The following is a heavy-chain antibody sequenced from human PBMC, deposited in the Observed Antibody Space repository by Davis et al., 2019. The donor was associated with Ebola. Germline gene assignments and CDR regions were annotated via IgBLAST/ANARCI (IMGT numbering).Heavy chain of an antibody. Sequence: MPSETLSLTCTVSGGSISTTSYYWSWIRQPPGKGLEWIGYIYYSGSTNYNPSLKSRVTISVDTSKNQFSLKLSSVTAADTAVYYCARPREPFTSDAFHIWGQGTMVTVSS. CDR2: IYYSGST. D-gene: IGHD1-26*01. CDR3: ARPREPFTSDAFHI. CDR1: GGSISTTSYY. V-gene: IGHV4-61*05. J-gene: IGHJ3*02.